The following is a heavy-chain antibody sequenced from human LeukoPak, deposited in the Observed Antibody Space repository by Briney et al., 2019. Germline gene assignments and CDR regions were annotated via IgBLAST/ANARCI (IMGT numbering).Heavy chain of an antibody. Sequence: SETLSLTCNVSGGSISRGSYYWGWIRQPAGKGLEWIGRIYIRGSTNYNPSLKSRVTMSVDTSKNQFSLKLSSVTAADTAVYYCVRDKYYYDSSGYYKFDPWGQGTLVTVSS. D-gene: IGHD3-22*01. J-gene: IGHJ5*02. CDR1: GGSISRGSYY. CDR3: VRDKYYYDSSGYYKFDP. V-gene: IGHV4-61*02. CDR2: IYIRGST.